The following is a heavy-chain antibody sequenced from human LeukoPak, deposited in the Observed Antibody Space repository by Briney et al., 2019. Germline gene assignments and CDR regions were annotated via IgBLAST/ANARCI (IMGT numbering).Heavy chain of an antibody. V-gene: IGHV1-2*02. CDR1: GYTFTGYY. J-gene: IGHJ6*02. CDR2: INPNSGVT. CDR3: ASWSGRIFGMDV. Sequence: ASVKVSCKASGYTFTGYYLHWVRQAPGQGLEWMGWINPNSGVTSSAQRFQGRVTMTRDTSISTAYMELSRLRSDDTAVYYCASWSGRIFGMDVWGQGSTVTVSS. D-gene: IGHD3-3*01.